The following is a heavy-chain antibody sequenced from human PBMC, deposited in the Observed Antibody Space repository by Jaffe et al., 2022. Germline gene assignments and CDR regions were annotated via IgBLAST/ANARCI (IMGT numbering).Heavy chain of an antibody. J-gene: IGHJ3*02. CDR1: GFTFSSYA. V-gene: IGHV3-64*01. CDR3: ARDMVEQQRTPLAFDI. Sequence: EVQLVESGGGLVQPGGSLRLSCAASGFTFSSYAMHWVRQAPGKGLEYVSAISSNGGSTYYANSVKGRFTISRDNSKNTLYLQMGSLRAEDMAVYYCARDMVEQQRTPLAFDIWGQGTMVTVSS. D-gene: IGHD6-13*01. CDR2: ISSNGGST.